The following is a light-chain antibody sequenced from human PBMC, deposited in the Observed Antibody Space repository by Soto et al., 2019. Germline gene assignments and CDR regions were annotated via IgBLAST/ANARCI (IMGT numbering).Light chain of an antibody. CDR2: DVS. Sequence: QSALTQPPSVSGSPGQSVTISCTGTSSDVGSYNRVSWYQQPPGTAPKLMIYDVSNRPSAVPDRFSGSKSGNTASLTISGLQPEDEADYYCRSFTSSSTYVFGTGTQLTVL. CDR3: RSFTSSSTYV. J-gene: IGLJ7*01. CDR1: SSDVGSYNR. V-gene: IGLV2-18*02.